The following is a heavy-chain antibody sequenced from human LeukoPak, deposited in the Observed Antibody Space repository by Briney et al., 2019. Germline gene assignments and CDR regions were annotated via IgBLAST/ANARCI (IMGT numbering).Heavy chain of an antibody. V-gene: IGHV3-21*01. CDR1: GFTFSSYS. Sequence: GGSLRLSCAASGFTFSSYSMNWVRQAPGKGLEWVSSISSSSSYIYYADSVKGRFTISRDNAKNSLYLQMNSLRAEDTAVYYCARDREYQRASTLPEPLKGLFDYWGQGTLVTVSS. CDR3: ARDREYQRASTLPEPLKGLFDY. J-gene: IGHJ4*02. D-gene: IGHD1-14*01. CDR2: ISSSSSYI.